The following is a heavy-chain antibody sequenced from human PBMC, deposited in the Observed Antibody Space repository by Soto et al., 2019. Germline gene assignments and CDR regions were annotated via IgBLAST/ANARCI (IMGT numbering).Heavy chain of an antibody. J-gene: IGHJ4*02. V-gene: IGHV3-30*03. CDR2: ISYDGSNK. CDR1: GFTFSSYG. D-gene: IGHD2-15*01. Sequence: GGSLRLSCAASGFTFSSYGMHWVRQAPGKGLEWVAVISYDGSNKYYADSVKGRFTISRDNSKNTLYLQMNSLRAEDTAVYYPVVAATKWNYWGQGTLVTVSS. CDR3: VVAATKWNY.